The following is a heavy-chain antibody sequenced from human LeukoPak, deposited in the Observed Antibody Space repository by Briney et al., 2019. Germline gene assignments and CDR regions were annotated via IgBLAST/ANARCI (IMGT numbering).Heavy chain of an antibody. CDR1: GYTLTELS. Sequence: ASVKVSCKVSGYTLTELSMHWVRQAPGKGVEWMGGFDPEDGETIYAQKFQGRVTMTEDTSTDTAYMELSSLRSEDTAVYYCATDPCFGVVIKPSSCSSSNDYYYGMDVWGQGTTVTVS. CDR3: ATDPCFGVVIKPSSCSSSNDYYYGMDV. V-gene: IGHV1-24*01. D-gene: IGHD3-3*01. CDR2: FDPEDGET. J-gene: IGHJ6*02.